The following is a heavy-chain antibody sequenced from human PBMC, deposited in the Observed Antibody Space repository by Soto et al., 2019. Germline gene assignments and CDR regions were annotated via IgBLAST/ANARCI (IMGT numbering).Heavy chain of an antibody. CDR1: GFTFSSYA. D-gene: IGHD3-9*01. CDR3: AKGLRYFDWLLYPPYMDV. Sequence: GGSLRLSCAASGFTFSSYAMSWVRQAPGKGLEWVSAISGSGGSTYYADSVKGRFTISRDNSKNTLYLQMNSLRAEDTAVYYCAKGLRYFDWLLYPPYMDVWGKGTTVNVS. V-gene: IGHV3-23*01. CDR2: ISGSGGST. J-gene: IGHJ6*03.